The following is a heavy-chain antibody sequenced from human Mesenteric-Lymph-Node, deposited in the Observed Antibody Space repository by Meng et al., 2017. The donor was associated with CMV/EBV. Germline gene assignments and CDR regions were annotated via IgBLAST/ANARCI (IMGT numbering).Heavy chain of an antibody. D-gene: IGHD2-2*01. CDR3: AREVVVVPAAIKGPLYYYYYGMDV. CDR2: ISAYNGNT. V-gene: IGHV1-18*01. Sequence: ASVKVSCKASGYTFTSYGISWVRQAPGQGLEWMGWISAYNGNTNYAQKLQGRVTMTTDTSTSTAYMELRSLRSDDTAVYYCAREVVVVPAAIKGPLYYYYYGMDVWGQGTTVTAP. CDR1: GYTFTSYG. J-gene: IGHJ6*02.